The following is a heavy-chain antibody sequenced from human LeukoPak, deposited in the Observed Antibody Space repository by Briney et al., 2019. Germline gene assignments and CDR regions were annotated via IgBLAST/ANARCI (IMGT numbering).Heavy chain of an antibody. CDR2: VYTGEDT. J-gene: IGHJ5*02. CDR3: ARVSMDKSITNWFDP. V-gene: IGHV3-53*01. Sequence: GGSLRLSCAASGXIVTSNYMTWVRQAPGRGREWVSVVYTGEDTYYADSVKGRFTISRDNSMNTLYLEMKSLRVEDTAVYYCARVSMDKSITNWFDPWGEGTLVTVSS. D-gene: IGHD2/OR15-2a*01. CDR1: GXIVTSNY.